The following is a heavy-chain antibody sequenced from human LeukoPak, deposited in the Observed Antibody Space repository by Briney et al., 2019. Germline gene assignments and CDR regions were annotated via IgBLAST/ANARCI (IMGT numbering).Heavy chain of an antibody. CDR1: GFTFGTYG. D-gene: IGHD7-27*01. V-gene: IGHV3-23*01. J-gene: IGHJ2*01. Sequence: AGGSLRLSCEASGFTFGTYGMTWVRQAPGKGLERVSGITGSSTWTYYADSVRGRFTISRDNSKNTLHLQMNNLTADDTAIYYCARELVSLGTGYFDLWGRGTLVTVSS. CDR2: ITGSSTWT. CDR3: ARELVSLGTGYFDL.